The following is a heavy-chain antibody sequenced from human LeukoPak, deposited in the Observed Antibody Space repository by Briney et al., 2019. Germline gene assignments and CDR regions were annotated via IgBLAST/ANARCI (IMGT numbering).Heavy chain of an antibody. J-gene: IGHJ4*02. CDR3: ARSPPSGFGVVTHFDY. D-gene: IGHD3-3*01. CDR1: GFTLSSYS. Sequence: PGGSLRLSCAASGFTLSSYSMNWVRQAPGKGLEWVSYISSSSSTTYYADSVKGRFTISRDNAKNSLYLQMNSLRAEDTAVYYCARSPPSGFGVVTHFDYWGQGTLVTVSS. CDR2: ISSSSSTT. V-gene: IGHV3-48*01.